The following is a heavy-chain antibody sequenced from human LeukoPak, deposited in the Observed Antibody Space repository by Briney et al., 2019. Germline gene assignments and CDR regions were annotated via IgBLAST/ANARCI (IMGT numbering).Heavy chain of an antibody. CDR3: ARHGTLDY. CDR2: IDHRGNT. V-gene: IGHV4-59*08. J-gene: IGHJ4*02. Sequence: SETLSLTCTVSGGSINNYYWSWIRQPPGKGLEWIGYIDHRGNTNYNPSLKSRVTMSVDTSKNQFCLKLSSVTAADTAVYYCARHGTLDYWGQGTLVTVSS. CDR1: GGSINNYY. D-gene: IGHD1-26*01.